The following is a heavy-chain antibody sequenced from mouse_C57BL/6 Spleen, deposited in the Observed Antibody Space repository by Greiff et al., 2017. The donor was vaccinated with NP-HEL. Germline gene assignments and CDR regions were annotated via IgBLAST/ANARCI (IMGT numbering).Heavy chain of an antibody. D-gene: IGHD2-1*01. V-gene: IGHV1-82*01. CDR2: IYPGDGDT. Sequence: VQLQQSGPELVKPGASVKISCKAYGYAFSSSWMNWVKQRPGKGLEWIGRIYPGDGDTNYNGKFKGKATLTADKSSSTAYMQLSSLTSEDSAVYFCARNYGNYYYFDYWGQGTTLTVSS. CDR3: ARNYGNYYYFDY. J-gene: IGHJ2*01. CDR1: GYAFSSSW.